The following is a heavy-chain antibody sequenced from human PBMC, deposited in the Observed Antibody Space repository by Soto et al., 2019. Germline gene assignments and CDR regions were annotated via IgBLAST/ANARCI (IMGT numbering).Heavy chain of an antibody. Sequence: GGSLRLSCAASGFTFSSYSMNWVRQAPGKGLEWVGRIKSKTDGGTTDYAAPVKGRFTISRDDSKNTLYLQMNSLKTEDTAVYYCTTVLPLNYGDFFDYWGQGTLVTVSS. V-gene: IGHV3-15*01. CDR2: IKSKTDGGTT. J-gene: IGHJ4*02. CDR1: GFTFSSYS. CDR3: TTVLPLNYGDFFDY. D-gene: IGHD4-17*01.